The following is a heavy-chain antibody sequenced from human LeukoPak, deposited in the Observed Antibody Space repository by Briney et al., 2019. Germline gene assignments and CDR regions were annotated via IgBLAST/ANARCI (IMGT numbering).Heavy chain of an antibody. CDR3: ARILWFGEITSPFDY. V-gene: IGHV3-48*03. D-gene: IGHD3-10*01. CDR2: ISSSGSTI. J-gene: IGHJ4*02. Sequence: GGSLRLSCAASGLTFSSYEMNWVRQAPGKGLEWVSYISSSGSTIYYADSVKGRFTISRDNAKNSLYLQMNSLRAEDTAVYYCARILWFGEITSPFDYWGQGTLVTVSS. CDR1: GLTFSSYE.